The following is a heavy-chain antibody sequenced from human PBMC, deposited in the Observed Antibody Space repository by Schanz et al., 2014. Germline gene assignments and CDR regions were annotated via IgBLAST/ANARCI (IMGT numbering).Heavy chain of an antibody. V-gene: IGHV3-48*02. D-gene: IGHD3-10*01. Sequence: EVQLVESGGDLVQPGGSLRLSCAASGFTFSSYSMNWVRQTPGKGLEWVSYISTRSITTYYPASLKGRFTISRDDAKNTRFLPLPPLLYPHFSVSSCARGEFGRLFPTWFDPWGQGTLVTVSS. CDR3: ARGEFGRLFPTWFDP. CDR2: ISTRSITT. CDR1: GFTFSSYS. J-gene: IGHJ5*02.